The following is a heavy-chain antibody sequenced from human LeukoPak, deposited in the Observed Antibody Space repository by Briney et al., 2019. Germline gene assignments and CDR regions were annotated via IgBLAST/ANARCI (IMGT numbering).Heavy chain of an antibody. CDR2: VKSGGTT. J-gene: IGHJ6*02. D-gene: IGHD1-26*01. CDR1: GFTFSSYS. Sequence: GRSLRLSCAASGFTFSSYSMNWVRQAPGKGLEWVSTVKSGGTTYYADSVKGRFTISRDNSNNTLYLQMNSLRPEDTAVYYCAREPWGAKGAAWGMDVWGQGTTVAVSS. CDR3: AREPWGAKGAAWGMDV. V-gene: IGHV3-53*01.